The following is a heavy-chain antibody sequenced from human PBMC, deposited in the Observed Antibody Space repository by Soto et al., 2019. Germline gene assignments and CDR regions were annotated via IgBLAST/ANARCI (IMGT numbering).Heavy chain of an antibody. D-gene: IGHD2-21*01. J-gene: IGHJ6*04. Sequence: QVQLVESGGGVVQPGRSLRLSCAASGFTFSSYAMHWVRQAPGKGLEWVAVISYDGSNKYYADSMKGRFTISRDNSKNTLYLQMNSLRAEDTAVYYCARDVQAWAGSQKYGMDVWGKGTTVTVSS. CDR2: ISYDGSNK. CDR3: ARDVQAWAGSQKYGMDV. CDR1: GFTFSSYA. V-gene: IGHV3-30-3*01.